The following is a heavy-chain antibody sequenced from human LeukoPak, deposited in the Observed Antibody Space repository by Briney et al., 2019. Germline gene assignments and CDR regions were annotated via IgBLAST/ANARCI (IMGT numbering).Heavy chain of an antibody. Sequence: SETLSLTCAVYGGSFSSYYWSWIRQPPGKGLEWIGEINHSGSTNYNPSLKSRVTISVDTSKNQFSLKLSSVTAADTAVYYCARDLGDGYIDYWGQGTLVTVSS. J-gene: IGHJ4*02. CDR3: ARDLGDGYIDY. D-gene: IGHD5-24*01. V-gene: IGHV4-34*01. CDR2: INHSGST. CDR1: GGSFSSYY.